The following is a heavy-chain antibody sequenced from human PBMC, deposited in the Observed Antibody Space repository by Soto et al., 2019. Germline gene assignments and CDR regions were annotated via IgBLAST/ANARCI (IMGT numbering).Heavy chain of an antibody. CDR1: GFTFSSYS. CDR2: ISSSSSTI. Sequence: GGSLRLSCAASGFTFSSYSMNWVRQAPGKGLEWVSYISSSSSTIYYADSVKGRFTISRDNAKNSLYLQMNSLRAEDTAVYYCARDCSGGSCYPDAFDIWGQGTMVTVSS. J-gene: IGHJ3*02. CDR3: ARDCSGGSCYPDAFDI. V-gene: IGHV3-48*01. D-gene: IGHD2-15*01.